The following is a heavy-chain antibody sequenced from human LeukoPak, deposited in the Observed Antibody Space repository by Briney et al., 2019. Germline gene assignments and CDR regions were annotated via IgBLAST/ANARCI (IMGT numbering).Heavy chain of an antibody. Sequence: SETLSLTCAVYGGSFSGYYWSWIRQPPGKGLEWIGEINHSGSTNYNPSLKSRVTISVDTSKNQFSLKLSSVTAADTAVYYCARDPGDYYDSTGAFDIWGQGTMVTVSS. V-gene: IGHV4-34*01. CDR1: GGSFSGYY. CDR3: ARDPGDYYDSTGAFDI. J-gene: IGHJ3*02. CDR2: INHSGST. D-gene: IGHD3-22*01.